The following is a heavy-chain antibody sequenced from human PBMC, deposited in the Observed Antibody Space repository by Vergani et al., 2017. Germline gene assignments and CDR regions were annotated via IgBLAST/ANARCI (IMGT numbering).Heavy chain of an antibody. CDR1: GFTFSSYA. CDR2: ISWNSGSI. J-gene: IGHJ4*02. V-gene: IGHV3-9*01. Sequence: EVQLVESGGGLIQPGGSLRLSCVASGFTFSSYAMHWVRQAPGKGLEWVSGISWNSGSIGYADSVKGRFTISRDNAKNSLYLQMNSLRAEDTALYYCAKDGSPYYYGSGVANFDYWGQGTLVTVSS. CDR3: AKDGSPYYYGSGVANFDY. D-gene: IGHD3-10*01.